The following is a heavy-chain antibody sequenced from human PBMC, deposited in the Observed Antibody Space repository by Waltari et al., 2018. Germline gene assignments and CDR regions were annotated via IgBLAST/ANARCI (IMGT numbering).Heavy chain of an antibody. Sequence: EVQLVESGGGLVEPGGSLRLSFTASDSTFTDYWMHWCRQAPGKGLVWLSHISANTDYTGNTDARQCRITVARDNADNTRNLRMMKLKAVDTAVYDCSRAACTAVWPGEFDSWGQGTLVTVSS. CDR1: DSTFTDYW. J-gene: IGHJ5*01. CDR2: ISANTDYT. V-gene: IGHV3-74*01. D-gene: IGHD2-8*02. CDR3: SRAACTAVWPGEFDS.